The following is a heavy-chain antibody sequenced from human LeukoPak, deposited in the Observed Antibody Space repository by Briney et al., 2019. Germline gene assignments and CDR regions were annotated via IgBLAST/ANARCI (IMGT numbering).Heavy chain of an antibody. CDR1: GGSISSYY. V-gene: IGHV4-59*01. CDR2: IYYSGST. J-gene: IGHJ4*02. CDR3: ARGRVATTLNFDY. Sequence: PSETLSLTCTVSGGSISSYYWSWIRQPPGKGLEWIGYIYYSGSTNYNPSLKSRVTISVDTSKNQFSLKLSSVTAADTAVYYCARGRVATTLNFDYWGQGTLVTVSS. D-gene: IGHD5-12*01.